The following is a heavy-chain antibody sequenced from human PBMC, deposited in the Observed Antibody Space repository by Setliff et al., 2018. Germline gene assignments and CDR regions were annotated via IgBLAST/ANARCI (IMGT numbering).Heavy chain of an antibody. J-gene: IGHJ4*02. V-gene: IGHV3-15*01. Sequence: PGGSLRLSCAASGFTFSNAWMSWVRQAPGKGLEWVGRIKSKTDGGTTDYAAPVKGRFTISRDDSKNTLYLQMSSLKTEDTALYYCTPWTGTSRLHYWGQGTLVTVSS. D-gene: IGHD1-7*01. CDR1: GFTFSNAW. CDR3: TPWTGTSRLHY. CDR2: IKSKTDGGTT.